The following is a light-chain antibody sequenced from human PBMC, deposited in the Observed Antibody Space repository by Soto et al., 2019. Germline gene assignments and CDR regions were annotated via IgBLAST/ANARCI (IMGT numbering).Light chain of an antibody. CDR2: GNS. Sequence: QSVLTQPPSVSGDPGQRVAISCTGSSSNNGAGYDVHWYQQLPGTAPKLLIYGNSNRPSGVPDRFSGSKSGTSASLAITGLQAEDEADYYCQSYDSSLSGSEVFGTGTKVTVL. V-gene: IGLV1-40*01. J-gene: IGLJ1*01. CDR3: QSYDSSLSGSEV. CDR1: SSNNGAGYD.